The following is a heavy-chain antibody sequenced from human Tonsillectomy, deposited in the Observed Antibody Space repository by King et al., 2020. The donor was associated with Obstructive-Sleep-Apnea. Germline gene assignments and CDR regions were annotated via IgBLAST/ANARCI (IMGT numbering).Heavy chain of an antibody. V-gene: IGHV4-39*07. J-gene: IGHJ4*02. CDR1: GGSISSSSY. Sequence: QLQLQESGPGLVKHSETLSLTCTVSGGSISSSSYWGWIRQPPGKGLEGIGHIDYSGSTYYNPSLTRRVTISVSTSKNQISLELNSVTAADTAVYYCARSDRDIAMGLFDYWGQGTLVTVSS. CDR3: ARSDRDIAMGLFDY. D-gene: IGHD5-18*01. CDR2: IDYSGST.